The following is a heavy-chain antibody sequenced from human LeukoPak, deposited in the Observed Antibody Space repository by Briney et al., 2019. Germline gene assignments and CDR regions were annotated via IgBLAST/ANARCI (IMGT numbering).Heavy chain of an antibody. V-gene: IGHV4-30-4*01. D-gene: IGHD3-10*01. CDR1: GGSISSGDYH. CDR2: IYYSRST. Sequence: SQTLSLTCTVSGGSISSGDYHWGWIRQPPGKGLEWIGHIYYSRSTYYNPSLKSRVTISVDTSKNQFSLKLSSVTAADTAVYYCAREGGITMVDWFDPWGQGTLVTVSS. CDR3: AREGGITMVDWFDP. J-gene: IGHJ5*02.